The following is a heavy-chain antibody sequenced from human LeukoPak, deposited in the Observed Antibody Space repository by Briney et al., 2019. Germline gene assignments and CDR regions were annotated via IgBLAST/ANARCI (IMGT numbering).Heavy chain of an antibody. J-gene: IGHJ4*02. CDR1: GGTFSTYA. D-gene: IGHD3-22*01. CDR3: ARGSTYYDSSGQVPFDY. V-gene: IGHV1-69*13. Sequence: GASVKVSCKASGGTFSTYAITWVRQAPGQGLEWMGGLIPNFGTARGAQKFQGRVTITADESTGTAYMELSSLRSEDTAVYYCARGSTYYDSSGQVPFDYWGQGTLVTVSS. CDR2: LIPNFGTA.